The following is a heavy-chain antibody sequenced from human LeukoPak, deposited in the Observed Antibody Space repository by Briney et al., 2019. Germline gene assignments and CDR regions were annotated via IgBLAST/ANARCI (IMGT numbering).Heavy chain of an antibody. CDR2: TDGNGT. J-gene: IGHJ4*02. CDR3: ARGAIVGANFDY. V-gene: IGHV3-74*01. Sequence: TDGNGTSYADSVKGRFTISRDNAKNTLYLQMNSLRAEDTAVYYCARGAIVGANFDYWGQGTLVTVSS. D-gene: IGHD1-26*01.